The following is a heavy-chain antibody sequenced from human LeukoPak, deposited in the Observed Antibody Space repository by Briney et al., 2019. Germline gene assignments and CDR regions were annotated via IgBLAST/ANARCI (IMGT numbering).Heavy chain of an antibody. J-gene: IGHJ4*02. Sequence: PGGSLRLSCAASGFTFSSYAMSWVRQAPGKGLEWVSAIGGSRGSTYYADSVKGRFTISRDNSKNTMSLQMNSLRAEDTAVYYCAKGGSSSPYTHFDYWGQGTLVTVSS. V-gene: IGHV3-23*01. CDR1: GFTFSSYA. CDR3: AKGGSSSPYTHFDY. CDR2: IGGSRGST. D-gene: IGHD6-6*01.